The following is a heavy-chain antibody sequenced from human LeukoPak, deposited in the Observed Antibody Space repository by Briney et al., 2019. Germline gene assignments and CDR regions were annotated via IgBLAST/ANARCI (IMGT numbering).Heavy chain of an antibody. D-gene: IGHD4-17*01. Sequence: SETLSLTCTVSRDSISRGSYYWGWIRQPPGKGLEWIGTIYYSGSTYYNPSLKSRVTISVDTAKNYFSLSLRSVTAADTALYYCARQDYVSSYFDPWRQGTLVTVSS. CDR1: RDSISRGSYY. CDR2: IYYSGST. J-gene: IGHJ5*02. V-gene: IGHV4-39*01. CDR3: ARQDYVSSYFDP.